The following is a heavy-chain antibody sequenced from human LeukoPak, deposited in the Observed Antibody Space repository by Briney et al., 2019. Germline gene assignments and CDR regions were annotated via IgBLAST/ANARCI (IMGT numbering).Heavy chain of an antibody. Sequence: GASVKVSCKASGYTFTSYDINWVRQATGQGLEWMGWMNPNCGNTGYAQKFQGRVTMTRNTSISTAYMELSSLRSEDTAVYYCARGGASSSYYYYYYMDVWGKGTTVTVSS. CDR3: ARGGASSSYYYYYYMDV. V-gene: IGHV1-8*01. CDR1: GYTFTSYD. J-gene: IGHJ6*03. CDR2: MNPNCGNT. D-gene: IGHD6-13*01.